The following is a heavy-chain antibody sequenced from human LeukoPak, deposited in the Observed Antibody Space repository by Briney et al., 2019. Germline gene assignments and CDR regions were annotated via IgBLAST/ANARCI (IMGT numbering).Heavy chain of an antibody. V-gene: IGHV3-66*01. CDR2: IYSGGST. Sequence: GGSLRLSCAASGFTVSSNYMSWVRQAPGKGLEWVSVIYSGGSTYYADSVKGRFTISRDNSKNTLYLQMNSLRAEDTAVYYCARDPYCSGGSCYPFDYWGQGTLVTVSS. J-gene: IGHJ4*02. D-gene: IGHD2-15*01. CDR3: ARDPYCSGGSCYPFDY. CDR1: GFTVSSNY.